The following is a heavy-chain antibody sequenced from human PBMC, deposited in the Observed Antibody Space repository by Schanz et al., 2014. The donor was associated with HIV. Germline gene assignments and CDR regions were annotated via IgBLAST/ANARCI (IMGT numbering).Heavy chain of an antibody. Sequence: DVQLLESGGGLVRPGGSLRLSCAVSGFRFSSHAMTWVRQAPGKGLEWVSGISISGETTYYADSVKGRFTISRDNSKNTLYLQMNSLRVEDTAVYYCANEEVPNDYWGQGTLVTVSS. CDR2: ISISGETT. CDR3: ANEEVPNDY. CDR1: GFRFSSHA. V-gene: IGHV3-23*01. J-gene: IGHJ4*02.